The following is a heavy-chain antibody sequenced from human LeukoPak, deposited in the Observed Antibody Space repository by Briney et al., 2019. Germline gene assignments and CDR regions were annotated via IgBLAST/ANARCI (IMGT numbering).Heavy chain of an antibody. CDR1: GFTFSSYA. CDR2: ISSSSSYI. V-gene: IGHV3-21*01. Sequence: GGSLRLSCAASGFTFSSYAMSWVRQAPGKGLEWVSSISSSSSYIYYADSVKGRFTISRDNAKNSLYLQMNSLRAEDTAVYYCARFGITMVRGANRGYYYGMDVWGQGTTVTVSS. CDR3: ARFGITMVRGANRGYYYGMDV. D-gene: IGHD3-10*01. J-gene: IGHJ6*02.